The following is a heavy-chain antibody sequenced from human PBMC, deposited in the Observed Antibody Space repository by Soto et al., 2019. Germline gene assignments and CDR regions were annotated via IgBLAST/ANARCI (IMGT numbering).Heavy chain of an antibody. D-gene: IGHD3-16*01. Sequence: PSETLSLTCTVSGGSISGHFLSWIRQPPGKGLEYIGWIFHTGGTNYNASLASRVAISVDTSKTQISLNLHSVTAADTAVYYCERSGLTFRGVVCGQGLPVTVYS. CDR1: GGSISGHF. CDR3: ERSGLTFRGVV. V-gene: IGHV4-59*11. CDR2: IFHTGGT. J-gene: IGHJ4*01.